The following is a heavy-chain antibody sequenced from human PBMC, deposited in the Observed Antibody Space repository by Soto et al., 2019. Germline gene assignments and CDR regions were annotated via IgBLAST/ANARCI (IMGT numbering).Heavy chain of an antibody. D-gene: IGHD1-26*01. J-gene: IGHJ1*01. V-gene: IGHV1-2*04. CDR2: INPNSGGT. CDR1: GYTFTGYC. CDR3: ARLATDVTLKWVDT. Sequence: GAAVKFSFNASGYTFTGYCMHWVRQAPGQVLDWIGWINPNSGGTNYAQKFQGWVTMTRDTSISTAYMELSRLRSYDTAVYYCARLATDVTLKWVDTGGQCSRVDVSS.